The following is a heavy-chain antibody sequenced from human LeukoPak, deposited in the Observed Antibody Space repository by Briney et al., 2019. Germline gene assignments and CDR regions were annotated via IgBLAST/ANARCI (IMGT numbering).Heavy chain of an antibody. D-gene: IGHD3-3*01. V-gene: IGHV4-61*02. J-gene: IGHJ5*02. CDR2: IYTSGST. CDR3: ARVAFGVTDP. Sequence: SETLSLTCTVSGGSISSGSYYWSWIRQPAGKGLEWIGRIYTSGSTNYNPSLKSRVTISLDTSKNQFSLKLSSVAAADTAVYYCARVAFGVTDPWGQGTLVTVAS. CDR1: GGSISSGSYY.